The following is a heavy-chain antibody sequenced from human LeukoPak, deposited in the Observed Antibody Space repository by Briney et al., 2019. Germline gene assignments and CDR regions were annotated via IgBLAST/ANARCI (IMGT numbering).Heavy chain of an antibody. J-gene: IGHJ5*02. CDR3: AKPDGVATSWFDP. CDR2: ISYDGSNK. CDR1: GFTFSSYG. D-gene: IGHD5-12*01. Sequence: PGGSLRLSCAASGFTFSSYGMHWVRQAPGKGLEWVAVISYDGSNKYYADSVKGRFTISRDNSKNTLYLQMNSLRAEDTAVYYCAKPDGVATSWFDPWGQGTLVTVSS. V-gene: IGHV3-30*18.